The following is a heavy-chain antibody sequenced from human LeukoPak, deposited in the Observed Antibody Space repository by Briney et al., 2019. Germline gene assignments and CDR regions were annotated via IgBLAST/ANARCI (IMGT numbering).Heavy chain of an antibody. V-gene: IGHV4-59*08. CDR3: ARHIVVVTATLPLKNWFDP. J-gene: IGHJ5*02. D-gene: IGHD2-21*02. Sequence: PSETLSLTCTVSGGSISSYYWSWIRQPPGKGLEWIGDIYYSGSTNYNPSLKSRVTISVDTSKNQFSLKLSSVTAADTAVYYCARHIVVVTATLPLKNWFDPWGQGTLVTVSS. CDR2: IYYSGST. CDR1: GGSISSYY.